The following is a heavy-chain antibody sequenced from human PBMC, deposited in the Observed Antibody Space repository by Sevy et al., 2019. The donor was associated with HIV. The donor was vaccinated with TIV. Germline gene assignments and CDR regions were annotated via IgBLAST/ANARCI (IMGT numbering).Heavy chain of an antibody. V-gene: IGHV3-30*18. D-gene: IGHD3-16*01. CDR2: ISYDGSNK. CDR1: EFTFSSYG. J-gene: IGHJ4*02. CDR3: AKDWESGYDYVWGTFDY. Sequence: GGSLRLSCAASEFTFSSYGKHWVRQAPGKGLEWVAVISYDGSNKYYADSVKGRFTISRDNSKNTLYLQMNSLRAEDTAVYYCAKDWESGYDYVWGTFDYWGQGTLVTVSS.